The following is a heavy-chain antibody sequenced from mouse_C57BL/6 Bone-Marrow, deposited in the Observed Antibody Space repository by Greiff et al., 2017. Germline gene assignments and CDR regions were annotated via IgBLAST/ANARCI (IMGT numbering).Heavy chain of an antibody. V-gene: IGHV14-3*02. D-gene: IGHD2-14*01. Sequence: EVQLVESGAELVKPGASVKLSCTASGFNIKDTYMHWVKQRPEQGLEWIGRIDPANGNTKYDPKFQGKATITADTSSNTAYLQLSSLTSEDTAVYYCGRGYDDVYYAMDYWGQGTSVTGSS. CDR3: GRGYDDVYYAMDY. J-gene: IGHJ4*01. CDR1: GFNIKDTY. CDR2: IDPANGNT.